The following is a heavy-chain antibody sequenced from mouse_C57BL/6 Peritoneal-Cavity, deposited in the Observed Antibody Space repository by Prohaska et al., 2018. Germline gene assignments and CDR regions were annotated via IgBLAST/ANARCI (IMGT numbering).Heavy chain of an antibody. D-gene: IGHD1-1*01. CDR2: INPTNGGT. CDR1: TDYN. V-gene: IGHV1-26*01. Sequence: TDYNMNWVKKSHGKSLECIGDINPTNGGTSYNQKVKGKATLAVDKSSSTAYMELRSLTSEDSAVYYCALLITTVVAEYYFDYWGQGTTLTVSS. CDR3: ALLITTVVAEYYFDY. J-gene: IGHJ2*01.